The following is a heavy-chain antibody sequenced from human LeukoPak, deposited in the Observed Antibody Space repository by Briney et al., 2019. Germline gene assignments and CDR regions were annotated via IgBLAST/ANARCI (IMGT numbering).Heavy chain of an antibody. D-gene: IGHD3-10*01. CDR2: INPNSGGT. CDR1: GYTFSNYY. V-gene: IGHV1-2*02. Sequence: GASVKVSCKASGYTFSNYYIHWVRQAPGQGLEWMGWINPNSGGTNYAQKFQGRVTMTRDTSISTAYMELSRLRSDDTAVYYCARDEYKSITMVRGVYYYFDYWGQGTLVTVSS. J-gene: IGHJ4*02. CDR3: ARDEYKSITMVRGVYYYFDY.